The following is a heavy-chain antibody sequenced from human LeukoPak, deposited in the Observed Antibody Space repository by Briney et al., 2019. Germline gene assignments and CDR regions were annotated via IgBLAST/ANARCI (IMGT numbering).Heavy chain of an antibody. CDR3: AKMYYDILTGYETAYNWFDP. V-gene: IGHV3-11*01. J-gene: IGHJ5*02. CDR2: ISSSGSTI. Sequence: GGSLRLSCAASGFTFSDYYMSWIRQAPGKGLEWVSYISSSGSTIYYADSVKGRFTISRDNAKNSLYLQMNSLRAEDTAVYYCAKMYYDILTGYETAYNWFDPWGQGTLVTVSS. D-gene: IGHD3-9*01. CDR1: GFTFSDYY.